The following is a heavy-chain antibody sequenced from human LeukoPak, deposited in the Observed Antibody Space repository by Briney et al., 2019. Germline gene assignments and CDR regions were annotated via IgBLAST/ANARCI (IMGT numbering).Heavy chain of an antibody. J-gene: IGHJ6*02. Sequence: GGSLRLSCAASGFTFSSYAMHWVRQAPGKGLEWVAVISYDGSNKYYADSVKGRFTISRDNSKNTLYLQMNSLRAEDTAVYYCARDCSGGIRPYGMDVWGQGTTVTVSS. CDR2: ISYDGSNK. D-gene: IGHD2-15*01. CDR3: ARDCSGGIRPYGMDV. V-gene: IGHV3-30-3*01. CDR1: GFTFSSYA.